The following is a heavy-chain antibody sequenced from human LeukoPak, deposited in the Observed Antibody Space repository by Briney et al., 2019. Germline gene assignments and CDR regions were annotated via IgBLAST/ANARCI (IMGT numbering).Heavy chain of an antibody. J-gene: IGHJ4*02. CDR3: ARRLQRHFDY. CDR2: IYPGDSYT. V-gene: IGHV5-51*01. D-gene: IGHD2-15*01. Sequence: GESLKISCQGSGYIFTSYWIGWVRQMPGKGLEWMGIIYPGDSYTNYSPSFQGHVTISVDKSISTAYLQWSSLKASDTAMYYCARRLQRHFDYWGQGTLVTVSS. CDR1: GYIFTSYW.